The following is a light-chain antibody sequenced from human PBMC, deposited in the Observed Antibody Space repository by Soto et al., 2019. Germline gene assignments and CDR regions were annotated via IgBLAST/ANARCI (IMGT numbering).Light chain of an antibody. CDR2: ANN. CDR3: AAWDDSLNGPV. V-gene: IGLV1-44*01. J-gene: IGLJ3*02. CDR1: SSNIGSNT. Sequence: QSVLTQPPSASETPGQRVTISCSGTSSNIGSNTVNWYQQLPGTAPKLLIFANNPRPSGVPDRFSGSKSGTSASLVISGLQSEDEADDYCAAWDDSLNGPVFGGGTKLTVL.